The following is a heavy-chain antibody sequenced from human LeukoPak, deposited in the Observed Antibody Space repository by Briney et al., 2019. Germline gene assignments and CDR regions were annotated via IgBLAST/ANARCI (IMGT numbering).Heavy chain of an antibody. D-gene: IGHD1-26*01. CDR1: GFTVSSNY. J-gene: IGHJ4*02. V-gene: IGHV3-53*01. CDR2: IFSGGTT. CDR3: ARERSGGSYFFDY. Sequence: GGSLRLSCAASGFTVSSNYMSWVRQAPGKGLEWVSVIFSGGTTYYADSVKGRFTISRDNSKNTLYLQMNSLRAEDTAVYYCARERSGGSYFFDYWGQGTLVTVSS.